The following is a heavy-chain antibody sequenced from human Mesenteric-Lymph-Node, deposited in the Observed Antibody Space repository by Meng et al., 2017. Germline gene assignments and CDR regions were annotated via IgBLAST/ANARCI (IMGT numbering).Heavy chain of an antibody. CDR2: ISYDGSNK. CDR3: ARDGPSGPGYSSGWYNVYYYYYGMDV. J-gene: IGHJ6*02. Sequence: GESLKISCAASGFTFSSYAMHWVRQAPGKGLEWVAVISYDGSNKYYADSVKGRFTISRDNSKNTLYLQMNSLRAEDTAVYYCARDGPSGPGYSSGWYNVYYYYYGMDVWGQGTTVTVSS. CDR1: GFTFSSYA. V-gene: IGHV3-30*04. D-gene: IGHD6-19*01.